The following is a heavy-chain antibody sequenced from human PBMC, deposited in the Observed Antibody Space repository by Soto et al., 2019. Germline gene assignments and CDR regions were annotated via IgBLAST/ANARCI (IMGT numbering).Heavy chain of an antibody. V-gene: IGHV3-23*01. J-gene: IGHJ4*02. D-gene: IGHD3-3*01. Sequence: GGSLRLSCAASGFTFSSYAMSWVRQAPGKGLEWVSAISGSGGSTYYADSVKGRFTISRDNSKNTLYLQMNSLRAEDTAVYYCAKESPHGVLRLLEWPTPSFDYWGQGTLVTVSS. CDR2: ISGSGGST. CDR1: GFTFSSYA. CDR3: AKESPHGVLRLLEWPTPSFDY.